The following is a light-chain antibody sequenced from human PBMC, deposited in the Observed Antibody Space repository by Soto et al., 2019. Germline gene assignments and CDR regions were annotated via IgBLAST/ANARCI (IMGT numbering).Light chain of an antibody. V-gene: IGLV1-40*01. CDR1: SSNIGAGYD. Sequence: QSVLTQPPSVSGAPGQRVTISCTGSSSNIGAGYDVHWYQQLPGTAPKLLIYGNSNRPSGVPDRFSGSKSGTSAPLAITGLQAEDEADYYCQSYDSSLSALFGGGTQLTVL. J-gene: IGLJ3*02. CDR3: QSYDSSLSAL. CDR2: GNS.